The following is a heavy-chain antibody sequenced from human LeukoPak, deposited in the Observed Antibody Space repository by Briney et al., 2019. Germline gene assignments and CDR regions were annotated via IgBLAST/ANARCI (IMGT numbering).Heavy chain of an antibody. Sequence: ASVKVSCKVSGYTLTELSMHWVRQAPGKGLEWMGGFDPEDGETIYAQKFQGRVTMTRDTSTSTVYMELSSLRSEDTAVYYCARVGTLHYYDSSGPFDYWGQGTLVTVSS. CDR1: GYTLTELS. CDR3: ARVGTLHYYDSSGPFDY. J-gene: IGHJ4*02. V-gene: IGHV1-24*01. CDR2: FDPEDGET. D-gene: IGHD3-22*01.